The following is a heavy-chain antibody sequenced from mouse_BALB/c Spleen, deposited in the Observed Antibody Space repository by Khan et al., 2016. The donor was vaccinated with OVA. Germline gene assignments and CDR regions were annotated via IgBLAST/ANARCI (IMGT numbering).Heavy chain of an antibody. CDR1: GFSLTSYG. D-gene: IGHD2-3*01. V-gene: IGHV2-3*01. CDR2: IWGDGST. J-gene: IGHJ4*01. CDR3: ANWGDGSTYAMDY. Sequence: QVQRKESGPGLVAPSQSLSITCTVSGFSLTSYGVNWVRQPPGKGLEWLGVIWGDGSTNYHSALITRLSIFKDNSKSQVFLKLNSLQTDDTATYYCANWGDGSTYAMDYWGQGTSVTVSS.